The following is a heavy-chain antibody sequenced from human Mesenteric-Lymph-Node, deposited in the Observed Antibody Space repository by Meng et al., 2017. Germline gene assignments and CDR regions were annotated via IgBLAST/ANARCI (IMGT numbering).Heavy chain of an antibody. D-gene: IGHD6-6*01. Sequence: GGSLRLSCAASGFTFSSYAMSWVRQAPGRGLEWVSAISGSGGSTYYADSVKGRFTISRDNSKNTLYLQMNSLRAEDTAVYYCAKDRGFGYSSSWGQGTMVTVSS. CDR3: AKDRGFGYSSS. CDR2: ISGSGGST. V-gene: IGHV3-23*01. CDR1: GFTFSSYA. J-gene: IGHJ3*01.